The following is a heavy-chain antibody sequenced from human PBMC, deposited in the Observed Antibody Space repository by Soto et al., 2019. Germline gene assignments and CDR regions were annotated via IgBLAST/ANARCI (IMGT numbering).Heavy chain of an antibody. CDR3: VASSRYYDVRSGYQGAFDY. V-gene: IGHV3-21*01. J-gene: IGHJ4*02. Sequence: EVQLVESGGGPVKPGGSLRLSCAASGFTFRTYSMNWVRQAPGKGLEWVSSISSAISYMYYADSVKGRFTISRDNSKNSLYLQMSSLRAEDTAVYHCVASSRYYDVRSGYQGAFDYWGQGTLVTVSS. D-gene: IGHD3-3*01. CDR2: ISSAISYM. CDR1: GFTFRTYS.